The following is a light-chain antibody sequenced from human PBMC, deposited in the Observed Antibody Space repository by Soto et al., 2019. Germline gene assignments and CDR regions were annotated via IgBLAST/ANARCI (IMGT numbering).Light chain of an antibody. Sequence: DIQMTQSPSTLSASVGDRVTITCRASQSINSWLAWYQQKPGKAPKLLIYKASSLESGFPSRFSGSGSGTEFILTTSSWQPMDFALNTGQINKGNPWTSAKGTRWKSN. CDR2: KAS. J-gene: IGKJ1*01. CDR3: QINKGNPWT. CDR1: QSINSW. V-gene: IGKV1-5*03.